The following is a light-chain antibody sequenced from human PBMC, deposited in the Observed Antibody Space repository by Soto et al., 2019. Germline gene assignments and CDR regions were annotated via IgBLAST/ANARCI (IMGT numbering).Light chain of an antibody. Sequence: EIFMTQSPGSLSVSPGESVTLSCRASQSVASNLAWYQQKPGQAPRLLIYGTSTRATGVPARFSGSGSGTDFTLTISSLQAADFAVYHCQHYNNWPITFGQGTRLEIK. J-gene: IGKJ5*01. CDR1: QSVASN. CDR2: GTS. V-gene: IGKV3-15*01. CDR3: QHYNNWPIT.